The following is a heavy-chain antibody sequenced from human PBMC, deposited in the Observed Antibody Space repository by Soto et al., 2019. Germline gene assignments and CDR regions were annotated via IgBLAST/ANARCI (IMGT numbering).Heavy chain of an antibody. CDR3: AREPYNYYDSSAFWDY. D-gene: IGHD3-22*01. V-gene: IGHV3-48*01. J-gene: IGHJ4*02. Sequence: PGGSLRLSCAASGFTSSSYSMNWVRQAPGKGLEWVSYISSSSSTIYYADSVKGRFTISRDNAKNSLYLQMNSLRAEDTAVYYCAREPYNYYDSSAFWDYWGQGTLVTVSS. CDR1: GFTSSSYS. CDR2: ISSSSSTI.